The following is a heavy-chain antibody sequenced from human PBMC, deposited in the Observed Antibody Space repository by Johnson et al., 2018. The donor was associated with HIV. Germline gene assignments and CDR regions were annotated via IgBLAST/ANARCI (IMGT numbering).Heavy chain of an antibody. Sequence: VQLVESGGGLVQPGGSLRLSCAASEFTFSSYWMHWVRQAPGKGLVWVSRINSDGSSTNYADSVKGRFTISRDNPKNTLYLQMNSLRAEDTAVYYCASGVYSSSWSWDVAFDIWGQGTMVTVSS. CDR2: INSDGSST. J-gene: IGHJ3*02. CDR1: EFTFSSYW. CDR3: ASGVYSSSWSWDVAFDI. V-gene: IGHV3-74*02. D-gene: IGHD6-13*01.